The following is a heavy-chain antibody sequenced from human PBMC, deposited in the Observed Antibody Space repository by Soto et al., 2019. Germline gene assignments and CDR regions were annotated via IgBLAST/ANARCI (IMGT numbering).Heavy chain of an antibody. CDR3: ARALRGDAFDI. J-gene: IGHJ3*02. CDR1: GYSFISYW. V-gene: IGHV5-51*01. Sequence: GESLKISCKCSGYSFISYWIGLVRQMPGKGLEWMGIIYPGDSDTRYSPSFQGQVTISADKSISTAYLQWSSLKASDTAMYYCARALRGDAFDIWGQGTMVTVSS. D-gene: IGHD4-17*01. CDR2: IYPGDSDT.